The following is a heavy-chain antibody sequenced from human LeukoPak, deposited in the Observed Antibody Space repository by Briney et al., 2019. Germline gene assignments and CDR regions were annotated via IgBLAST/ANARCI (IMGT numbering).Heavy chain of an antibody. CDR3: ARSIAAAGTDFDY. CDR2: IYPGDSDA. J-gene: IGHJ4*02. D-gene: IGHD6-13*01. Sequence: GESLKISCKGSGYSFTSYWIGWVRQMPGKGLEWMGIIYPGDSDARYSPSFQGQVTISADKSISTAYLQWSSLKASDTAMYYCARSIAAAGTDFDYWGQGTLVTVSS. CDR1: GYSFTSYW. V-gene: IGHV5-51*01.